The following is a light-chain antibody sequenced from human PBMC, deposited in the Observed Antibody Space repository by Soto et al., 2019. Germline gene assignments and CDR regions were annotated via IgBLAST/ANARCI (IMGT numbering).Light chain of an antibody. CDR2: GAS. V-gene: IGKV3-15*01. CDR3: QLYGGSPTWT. J-gene: IGKJ1*01. Sequence: EIVMTQSPATLSVSPGERATLSCRASQSVSSNLAWYQQRPGQAPRLLIYGASTRATGIPARFSGSGSGTDFTLTISGLEPEDFAVYYCQLYGGSPTWTFGQGAK. CDR1: QSVSSN.